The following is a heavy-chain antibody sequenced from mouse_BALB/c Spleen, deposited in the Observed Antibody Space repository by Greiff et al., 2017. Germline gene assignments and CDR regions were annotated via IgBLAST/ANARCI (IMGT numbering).Heavy chain of an antibody. D-gene: IGHD1-3*01. V-gene: IGHV5-6-3*01. CDR1: GFTFISYG. J-gene: IGHJ4*01. CDR3: ARDSGDYAMDY. Sequence: EVMLVESGGGLVQPGGSLKLSCAASGFTFISYGMSWVRQTPDKRLELVATINSNGGSTYYPDSVKGRFTISRDNAKNTLYLQMSSLKSEDTSMYYCARDSGDYAMDYWGQGTSVTVSS. CDR2: INSNGGST.